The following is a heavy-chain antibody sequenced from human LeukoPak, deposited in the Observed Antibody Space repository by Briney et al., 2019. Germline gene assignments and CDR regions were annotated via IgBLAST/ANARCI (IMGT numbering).Heavy chain of an antibody. Sequence: ASVKVSCKASGGTFSSYAISWVRQAPGQGLEWMGGIIPIFGTANYAQKFQGRVTITTDESTSTAYMELSSLRSEDTAVYYCARTPKGYCSGGSCYQGWSDPWGQGTLVTVSS. J-gene: IGHJ5*02. CDR1: GGTFSSYA. CDR2: IIPIFGTA. CDR3: ARTPKGYCSGGSCYQGWSDP. V-gene: IGHV1-69*05. D-gene: IGHD2-15*01.